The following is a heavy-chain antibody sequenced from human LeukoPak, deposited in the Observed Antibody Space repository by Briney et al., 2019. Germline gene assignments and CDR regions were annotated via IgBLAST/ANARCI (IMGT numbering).Heavy chain of an antibody. CDR3: ARALGSYDPYYFDY. D-gene: IGHD5-12*01. V-gene: IGHV1-69*05. CDR1: GGTFSSYA. Sequence: ASVKVSCKASGGTFSSYAISWVRQAHGQGLEWMGGIIPIFGTANYAQKFQGRVTITTDESTSTAYMELSSLRSEDTAVYYCARALGSYDPYYFDYWGQGTLVTVSS. J-gene: IGHJ4*02. CDR2: IIPIFGTA.